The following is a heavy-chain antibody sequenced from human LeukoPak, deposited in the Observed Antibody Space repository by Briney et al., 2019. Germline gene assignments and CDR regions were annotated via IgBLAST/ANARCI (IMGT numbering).Heavy chain of an antibody. CDR3: ARRRYDILTGYYNVRSRASGPWGFDY. J-gene: IGHJ4*02. D-gene: IGHD3-9*01. CDR1: GFTFSSYA. V-gene: IGHV3-30*04. CDR2: ISYDGSNK. Sequence: PGGSLRLSCAASGFTFSSYAMHWVRQAPGKGLEWVAVISYDGSNKYYADSVKGRFTISRDNAKNSLYLQMNSLRAEDTAVYYCARRRYDILTGYYNVRSRASGPWGFDYWGQGTLVTVSS.